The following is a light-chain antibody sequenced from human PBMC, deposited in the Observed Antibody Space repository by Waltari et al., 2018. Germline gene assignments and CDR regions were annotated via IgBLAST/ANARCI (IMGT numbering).Light chain of an antibody. J-gene: IGKJ4*01. Sequence: DIQMTQSPPTLSASVGDRVTITCRASQGISSWLAWYQQRPGKAPKLLIYKTSNLQSGVPSRFSASGSGTEFTLTISSLQPDDFATYYCQMYTTYSQTFGGGTKVEMK. CDR1: QGISSW. V-gene: IGKV1-5*03. CDR2: KTS. CDR3: QMYTTYSQT.